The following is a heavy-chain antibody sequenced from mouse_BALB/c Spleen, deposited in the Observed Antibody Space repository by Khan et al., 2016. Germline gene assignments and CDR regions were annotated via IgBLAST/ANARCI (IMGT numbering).Heavy chain of an antibody. Sequence: VELVESGAELAKPGASVKMSCKASGYTFTSYWMHWVKQRPGQGLEWIGYINPSTGYTAYNQKFKDKATLTADKSSSTAYMQLSSLTSEDSAVYYCAYRYDAMDYWGQGTSVTVSS. CDR3: AYRYDAMDY. CDR1: GYTFTSYW. CDR2: INPSTGYT. V-gene: IGHV1-7*01. D-gene: IGHD2-14*01. J-gene: IGHJ4*01.